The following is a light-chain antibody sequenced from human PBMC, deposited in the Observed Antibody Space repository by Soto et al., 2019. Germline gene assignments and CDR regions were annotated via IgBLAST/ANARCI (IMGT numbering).Light chain of an antibody. CDR3: TQSNNLPRR. CDR1: QSVSSN. V-gene: IGKV3-15*01. CDR2: GAS. Sequence: EIVMKHSLAALSVPPHERATLSCRASQSVSSNLAWYQQKPGQAPRLLIYGASTRATGIPARFSGSGSGTEFTLTISSLQSEDCTVYYSTQSNNLPRRFAQGTKVDIK. J-gene: IGKJ1*01.